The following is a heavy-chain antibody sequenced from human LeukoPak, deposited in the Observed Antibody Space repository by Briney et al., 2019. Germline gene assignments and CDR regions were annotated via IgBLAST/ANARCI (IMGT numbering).Heavy chain of an antibody. Sequence: GGSLRLSCAASGFTFSSFPMHWVRQAPGKGLEWMAVISYDGSNKYYADSVKGRFAISRDNVKNTLYLQMNSLRAEDTAVYYCARTENGGNSDHFDYWGQGTLVTVSS. V-gene: IGHV3-30*09. CDR2: ISYDGSNK. D-gene: IGHD4-23*01. CDR3: ARTENGGNSDHFDY. J-gene: IGHJ4*02. CDR1: GFTFSSFP.